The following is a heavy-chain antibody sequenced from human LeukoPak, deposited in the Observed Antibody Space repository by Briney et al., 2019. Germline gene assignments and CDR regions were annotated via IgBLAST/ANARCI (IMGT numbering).Heavy chain of an antibody. D-gene: IGHD5-18*01. CDR3: ARGIQLWPHGWFDP. CDR1: GGSISSYY. V-gene: IGHV4-59*01. CDR2: IYYSGST. J-gene: IGHJ5*02. Sequence: SETLSLTCTVSGGSISSYYWSWIRQPPGKGLEWIGYIYYSGSTNYNPSLKSRVTISVDTSKNQFSLKLSSVTAADTAVYYCARGIQLWPHGWFDPWGQGTLVTVSS.